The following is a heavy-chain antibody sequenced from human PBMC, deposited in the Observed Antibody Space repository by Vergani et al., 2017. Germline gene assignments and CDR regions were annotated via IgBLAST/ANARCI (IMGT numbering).Heavy chain of an antibody. J-gene: IGHJ3*02. Sequence: QVQLQESGPGLVKPSETLSLTCAVSGYSISSGYYWGWIRQPPGKGLEWIGSIYHSGSTYYNPSLKSRVTISVDTSKNQFSLKLSSVTAADTAVYYCARDPKLNGAFDIWGQGTMVTVSS. D-gene: IGHD1-1*01. CDR2: IYHSGST. CDR3: ARDPKLNGAFDI. V-gene: IGHV4-38-2*02. CDR1: GYSISSGYY.